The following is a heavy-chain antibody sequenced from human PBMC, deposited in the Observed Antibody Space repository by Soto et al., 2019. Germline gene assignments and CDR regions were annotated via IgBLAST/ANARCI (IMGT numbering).Heavy chain of an antibody. CDR2: IYWNADK. Sequence: QITLKESGPTLVKPTQTLTLTCTFSGFSLSTSGVGVGWIRQPPGKALERLALIYWNADKSYSPSLKSRLTSTKDTSKNQVVLTMTNIDPVDTATYYCAHRRGYDYIWGSYPLGHWGQGTLVTVSS. V-gene: IGHV2-5*01. J-gene: IGHJ4*02. CDR3: AHRRGYDYIWGSYPLGH. D-gene: IGHD3-16*02. CDR1: GFSLSTSGVG.